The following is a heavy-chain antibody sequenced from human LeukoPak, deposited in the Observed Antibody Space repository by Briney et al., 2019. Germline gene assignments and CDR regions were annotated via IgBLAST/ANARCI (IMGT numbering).Heavy chain of an antibody. CDR1: GFTFSTAW. CDR2: IKSKNHGGTT. J-gene: IGHJ1*01. V-gene: IGHV3-15*01. Sequence: GGPLRLSCAASGFTFSTAWMSWVRQAPGKGLERVGRIKSKNHGGTTDYAAPVKGRFTISRDDSQNTLYLQMNSLKTEDTTMYYCTTGSSGIWGRGTLVTVSS. D-gene: IGHD6-19*01. CDR3: TTGSSGI.